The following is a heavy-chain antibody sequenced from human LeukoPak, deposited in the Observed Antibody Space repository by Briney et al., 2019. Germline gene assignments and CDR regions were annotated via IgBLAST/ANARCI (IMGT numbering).Heavy chain of an antibody. D-gene: IGHD5-24*01. CDR2: INHSGST. V-gene: IGHV4-34*01. Sequence: SETLSLTCAVYGGSFSGYYRSWIRQPPGKGLEWIGEINHSGSTNYNPSLKSRVTISVDTSKNQFSLKLSSVTAADTAVYYCATTDGYNYFDYWGQGTLVTVSS. CDR3: ATTDGYNYFDY. J-gene: IGHJ4*02. CDR1: GGSFSGYY.